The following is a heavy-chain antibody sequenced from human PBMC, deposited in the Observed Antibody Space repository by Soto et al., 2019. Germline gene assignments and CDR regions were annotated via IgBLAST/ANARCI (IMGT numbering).Heavy chain of an antibody. D-gene: IGHD2-2*01. CDR1: GFTFRNYA. Sequence: EVQLVESGGGLVQPGGSLRLSCVASGFTFRNYAMHWVRQAPGKGLQYVSSISSNGGSTYYANSVKGRFTISRNNSKNTLFLQMGSMRVKDMAVYYCARDSCNSTGCQNEFDIWGQGTMVTVSS. V-gene: IGHV3-64*01. CDR3: ARDSCNSTGCQNEFDI. CDR2: ISSNGGST. J-gene: IGHJ3*02.